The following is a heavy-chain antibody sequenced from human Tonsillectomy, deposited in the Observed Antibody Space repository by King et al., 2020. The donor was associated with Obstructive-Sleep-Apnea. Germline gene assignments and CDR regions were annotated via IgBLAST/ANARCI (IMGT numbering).Heavy chain of an antibody. CDR3: AKDPWIQPEFDY. D-gene: IGHD5-18*01. Sequence: VQLVESGGGLVQPGGSLRLSCPASGFTFRSYAMSGVRQAPGKGLEWVPAIGGRVGATYYAESVKGRFTISRDNSKNTLYLQMNSLRAEDTAVYYCAKDPWIQPEFDYWGQGTLVTVSS. CDR1: GFTFRSYA. J-gene: IGHJ4*02. V-gene: IGHV3-23*04. CDR2: IGGRVGAT.